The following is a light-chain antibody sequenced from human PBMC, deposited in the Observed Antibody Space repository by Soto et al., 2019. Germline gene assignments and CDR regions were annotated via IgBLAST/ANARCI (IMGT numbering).Light chain of an antibody. CDR2: EVS. V-gene: IGKV2D-29*01. Sequence: ILMTQTPLSLSIIPGQTASISCKSSQSLLHSDGKTYFYWYVQKAGQAPQPLIYEVSNRFSGVPERFSGSGSRTDFTLTITRLEPEDSAVYFCQQYTGPPTTFGQGTRLENK. J-gene: IGKJ5*01. CDR1: QSLLHSDGKTY. CDR3: QQYTGPPTT.